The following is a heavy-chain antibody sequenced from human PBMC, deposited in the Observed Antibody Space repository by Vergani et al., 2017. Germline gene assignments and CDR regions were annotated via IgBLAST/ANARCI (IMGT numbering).Heavy chain of an antibody. CDR2: ISSSGSTI. V-gene: IGHV3-11*01. J-gene: IGHJ4*02. D-gene: IGHD6-19*01. CDR3: ARGGGIAVAGSFDY. CDR1: GGSFSGYY. Sequence: QVQLQQWGAGLLKPSETLSLTCAVYGGSFSGYYWSWIRQPPGKGLEWVSYISSSGSTIYYADSVKGRFTISRDNAKNSLYLQMNSLRAEDTAVYYCARGGGIAVAGSFDYWGQGTLVTVSS.